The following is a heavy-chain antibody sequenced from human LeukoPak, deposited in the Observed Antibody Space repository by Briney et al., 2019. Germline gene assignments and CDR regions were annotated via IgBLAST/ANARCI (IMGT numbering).Heavy chain of an antibody. D-gene: IGHD3-10*01. CDR3: ARHYSELLWFGDYYYFDY. CDR2: INHSGST. J-gene: IGHJ4*02. Sequence: SETLSLTCAVYGGSFSGYYWSWIRQPPGKGLEWIGEINHSGSTNYNPSLKGRVTISVDTSKNQFSLKLSSVTAADTAVYYCARHYSELLWFGDYYYFDYWGQGTLVTVSS. CDR1: GGSFSGYY. V-gene: IGHV4-34*01.